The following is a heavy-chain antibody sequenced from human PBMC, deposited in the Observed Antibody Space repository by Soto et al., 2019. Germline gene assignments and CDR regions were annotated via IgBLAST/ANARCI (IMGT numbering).Heavy chain of an antibody. V-gene: IGHV3-23*01. D-gene: IGHD1-20*01. Sequence: EVQLLESGGDLVQPGGSLRLSCAASGFTFSSYAMNWVRQAPGKGLEWVSTISGAAAYTYYAGSVKGRFTISRGNSQNTVFLQMNSLRAEDTAIYYCARYNGNGDHSRGPPAYFDYWGQGTLVTVLS. CDR1: GFTFSSYA. J-gene: IGHJ4*02. CDR2: ISGAAAYT. CDR3: ARYNGNGDHSRGPPAYFDY.